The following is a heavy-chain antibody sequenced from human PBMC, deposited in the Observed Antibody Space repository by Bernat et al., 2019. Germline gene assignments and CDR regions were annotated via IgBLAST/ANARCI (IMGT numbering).Heavy chain of an antibody. J-gene: IGHJ2*01. CDR3: ARGSAAFTRNDAFDF. CDR2: TYYRSKWYN. D-gene: IGHD6-13*01. Sequence: QVQLQQSGPGLVKPSQTLSLTCAISGDSVSSNSVAWHWIRQSPSRGLEWLGRTYYRSKWYNDYVLSVKSRITINPDTSKNQFFLQLNSMTPEDTAVYYCARGSAAFTRNDAFDFWGRGTLVTVSS. V-gene: IGHV6-1*01. CDR1: GDSVSSNSVA.